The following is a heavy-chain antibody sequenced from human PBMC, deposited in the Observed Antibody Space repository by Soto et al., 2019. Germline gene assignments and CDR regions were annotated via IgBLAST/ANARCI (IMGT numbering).Heavy chain of an antibody. D-gene: IGHD3-9*01. Sequence: ASVKVSCKASGYSFAGFYIHWMRQAPGQGLEWVGSINCNSGATTYAQKFQDSVAMTRDTSVSTAYMDLNRLTSDDTAIYYCAIIVTHSDSFDIWGQGTVVTVSS. CDR3: AIIVTHSDSFDI. J-gene: IGHJ3*02. CDR1: GYSFAGFY. CDR2: INCNSGAT. V-gene: IGHV1-2*04.